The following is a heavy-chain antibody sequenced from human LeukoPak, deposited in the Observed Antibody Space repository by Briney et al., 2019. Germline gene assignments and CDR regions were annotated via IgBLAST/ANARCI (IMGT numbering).Heavy chain of an antibody. D-gene: IGHD6-13*01. J-gene: IGHJ5*02. CDR3: AGGRRSSSWYIVFWFDP. V-gene: IGHV4-34*01. CDR1: GGSFSGYY. CDR2: INHSGST. Sequence: SETLSLTCAVYGGSFSGYYWSWIRQPPGKGLEWIGEINHSGSTNYNPSLKSRVTISVDTSKNQFSLKLSSVTAADTAVYYCAGGRRSSSWYIVFWFDPWGQGTLVTVSS.